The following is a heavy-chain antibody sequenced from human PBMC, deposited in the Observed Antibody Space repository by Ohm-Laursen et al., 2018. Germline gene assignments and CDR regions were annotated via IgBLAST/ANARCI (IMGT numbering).Heavy chain of an antibody. D-gene: IGHD3-9*01. CDR3: AKERDVSTGYALQH. V-gene: IGHV3-7*03. CDR2: IKQDGSEK. Sequence: SLRLSCSASGFTFSSYWMSWVRQAPGKGLEWVANIKQDGSEKYYVDSVTGRFTISRDNAKNTLYLQMNSLRAEDMAVYYCAKERDVSTGYALQHWGQGTLVTVSS. CDR1: GFTFSSYW. J-gene: IGHJ1*01.